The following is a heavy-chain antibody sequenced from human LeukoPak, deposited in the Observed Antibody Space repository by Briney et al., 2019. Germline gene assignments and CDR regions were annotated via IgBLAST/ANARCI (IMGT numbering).Heavy chain of an antibody. Sequence: KPSETLSLTCTVSGGSISSYYWSWIRQPPGKGLEWIGYIYYSGSTNYNPSLKSRVTISVDTSKNQFSLKLSSVTAADTAVYYCARAPVDCGGVCYGPFDYWGQGTLVTVSS. CDR3: ARAPVDCGGVCYGPFDY. CDR2: IYYSGST. V-gene: IGHV4-59*01. D-gene: IGHD2-21*02. CDR1: GGSISSYY. J-gene: IGHJ4*02.